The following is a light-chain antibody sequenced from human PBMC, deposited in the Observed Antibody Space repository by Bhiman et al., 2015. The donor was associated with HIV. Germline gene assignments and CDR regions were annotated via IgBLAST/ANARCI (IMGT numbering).Light chain of an antibody. CDR3: SSYTTSSTRV. J-gene: IGLJ2*01. V-gene: IGLV2-14*02. CDR1: SSDIGSYTL. Sequence: QSALTQPASMSGSPGQSITISCTGTSSDIGSYTLVSWYQQHPGKAPKLLIYEVTKRPSGVSNRFSGSKSDNTASLTISGLQAADEADYYCSSYTTSSTRVFGGGTKLTVL. CDR2: EVT.